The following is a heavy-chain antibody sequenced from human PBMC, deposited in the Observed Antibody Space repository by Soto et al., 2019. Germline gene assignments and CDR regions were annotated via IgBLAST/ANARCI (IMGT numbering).Heavy chain of an antibody. V-gene: IGHV4-31*03. D-gene: IGHD2-15*01. Sequence: QVQLQESGPGLVKPSQTLSLTCTVSGGSIINGDTYLNWIRQHPEKGLDWMGYINYRGTTNYNPALKSRILISIDTSKNQFSLRLTSVTAADTAVYYCARDAPGVAPYWGQGTLVTVSS. CDR2: INYRGTT. CDR3: ARDAPGVAPY. J-gene: IGHJ4*02. CDR1: GGSIINGDTY.